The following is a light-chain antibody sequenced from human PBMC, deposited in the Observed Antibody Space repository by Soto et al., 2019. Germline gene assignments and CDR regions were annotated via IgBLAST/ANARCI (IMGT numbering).Light chain of an antibody. V-gene: IGLV1-36*01. J-gene: IGLJ1*01. CDR3: AAWDDSLNGLYV. CDR2: YDD. Sequence: QSVLTQPPSVSEAPRQRVTISCSGSSSNIGNNAVNWYQQLPGKAPKLLIYYDDLLPSGVSDRFSGSKSGTSAPLAISGLQSEDEADYYCAAWDDSLNGLYVFGTGTKVTVL. CDR1: SSNIGNNA.